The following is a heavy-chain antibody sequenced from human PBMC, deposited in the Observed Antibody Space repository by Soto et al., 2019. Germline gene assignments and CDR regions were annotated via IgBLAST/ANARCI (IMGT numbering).Heavy chain of an antibody. CDR1: GGSISSSSYY. D-gene: IGHD3-10*01. V-gene: IGHV4-39*01. J-gene: IGHJ4*02. Sequence: QLQLQESGPGLVKPSETLSLTCTVSGGSISSSSYYWGWIRQPPGKGLEWIGSIYYSGSTYYNPSLKSRVTISVDTSKNQFSLKLSSVTAADTAVYYCARRHYGSGSYYPAHLDYWGQGTLVTVSS. CDR3: ARRHYGSGSYYPAHLDY. CDR2: IYYSGST.